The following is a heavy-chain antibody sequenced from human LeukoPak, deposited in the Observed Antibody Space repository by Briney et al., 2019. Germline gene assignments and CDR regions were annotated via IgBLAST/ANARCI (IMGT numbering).Heavy chain of an antibody. CDR1: GFTFISYD. Sequence: PGGSLRLSCGVSGFTFISYDMTWVRQAPGKGLEWVASISGSGAGTFYADSVKGRFIISRDNSKNTLNLQMNSLRVEDTAIYYCAKETKDPTWGGIDSWGQGTLVTVSS. CDR3: AKETKDPTWGGIDS. J-gene: IGHJ4*02. V-gene: IGHV3-23*01. CDR2: ISGSGAGT. D-gene: IGHD7-27*01.